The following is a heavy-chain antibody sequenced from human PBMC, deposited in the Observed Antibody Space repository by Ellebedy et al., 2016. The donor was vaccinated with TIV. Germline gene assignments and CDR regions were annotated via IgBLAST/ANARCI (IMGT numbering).Heavy chain of an antibody. Sequence: SETLSLXXSVSGGSIRGNYWSWIRQPPGKGLEWIGFMYYSGTTNYNPSLKSRVSISVDTSKNQVSLKLTSVTAADAAIYYCARGTRALSHSDAWGQGILVTVSS. D-gene: IGHD2-8*01. CDR1: GGSIRGNY. V-gene: IGHV4-59*01. J-gene: IGHJ4*02. CDR3: ARGTRALSHSDA. CDR2: MYYSGTT.